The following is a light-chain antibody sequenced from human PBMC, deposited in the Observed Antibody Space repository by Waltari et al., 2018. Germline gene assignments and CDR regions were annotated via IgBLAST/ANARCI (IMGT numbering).Light chain of an antibody. CDR3: QSYDNDLSAYV. V-gene: IGLV1-40*01. CDR2: RNT. CDR1: GYD. Sequence: GYDVHWFQQLPGAAPRLLIFRNTNRPSGIPDRFSGSTSGTSASLAITGIQAEDEATYYCQSYDNDLSAYVFGTGTKVTVL. J-gene: IGLJ1*01.